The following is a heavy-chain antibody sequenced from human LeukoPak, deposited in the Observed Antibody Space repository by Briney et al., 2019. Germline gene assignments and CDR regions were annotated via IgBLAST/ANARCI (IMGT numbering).Heavy chain of an antibody. J-gene: IGHJ5*02. V-gene: IGHV4-61*08. CDR3: AREALGGSPLKSRWFDP. CDR2: IYTSGST. CDR1: GGSISSGDYY. Sequence: SETLSLTCTVSGGSISSGDYYWSWIRQPPGKGLEWIGRIYTSGSTNYNPSLKSRVTMSVDTSKNQFSLKLSSVTAADTAVYYCAREALGGSPLKSRWFDPWGQGTLVTVSS. D-gene: IGHD1-26*01.